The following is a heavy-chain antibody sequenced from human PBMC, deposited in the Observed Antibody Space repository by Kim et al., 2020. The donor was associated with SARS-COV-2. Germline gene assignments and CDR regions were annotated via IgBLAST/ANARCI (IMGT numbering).Heavy chain of an antibody. J-gene: IGHJ6*02. CDR1: GFTFSNAW. V-gene: IGHV3-15*01. CDR2: IKSKTDGGTT. CDR3: TTEVAYSYDPKPDYYYYYGMDV. Sequence: GGSLRLSCAASGFTFSNAWMSWVRQAPGKGLEWVGRIKSKTDGGTTDYAAPVKGRFTISRDDSKNTLYLQMNSLKTEDTAVYYCTTEVAYSYDPKPDYYYYYGMDVWGQGTTVTVSS. D-gene: IGHD5-18*01.